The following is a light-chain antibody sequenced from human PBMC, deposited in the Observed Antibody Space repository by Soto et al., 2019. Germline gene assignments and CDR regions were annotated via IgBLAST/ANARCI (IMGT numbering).Light chain of an antibody. CDR1: QSVSSR. CDR3: QQHNDWPRT. CDR2: GAS. V-gene: IGKV3-15*01. J-gene: IGKJ1*01. Sequence: EIVMTQSPATLSVSPGERATLSCRASQSVSSRVAWYQQKPGQAPRLLIYGASTRATGIPARFSGSGSGTEFTLTISSLQSEDFAVYYCQQHNDWPRTFGQGTKVDIK.